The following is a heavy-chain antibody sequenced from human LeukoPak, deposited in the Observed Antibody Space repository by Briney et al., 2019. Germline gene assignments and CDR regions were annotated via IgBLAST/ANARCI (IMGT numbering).Heavy chain of an antibody. CDR1: GYIFTTYY. D-gene: IGHD1-14*01. CDR2: INPGGGST. Sequence: ASVKVSCKASGYIFTTYYIHWVRHAPGQGLEWMGVINPGGGSTSYAPKLQGRVTMTRDTSTSTVYMELSSLTSEDTAVYYCARGTLANRYYFDYWGQGILVTVSS. CDR3: ARGTLANRYYFDY. V-gene: IGHV1-46*04. J-gene: IGHJ4*02.